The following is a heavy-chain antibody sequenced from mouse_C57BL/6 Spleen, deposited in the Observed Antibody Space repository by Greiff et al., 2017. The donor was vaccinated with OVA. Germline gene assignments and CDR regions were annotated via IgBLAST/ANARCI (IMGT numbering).Heavy chain of an antibody. D-gene: IGHD2-3*01. V-gene: IGHV5-6*02. CDR2: ISSGGSYT. CDR1: GFTFSSYG. CDR3: ARRLADGYSYVAY. J-gene: IGHJ2*01. Sequence: EVKLVESGGDLVKPGGSLKLSCAASGFTFSSYGMSWVRQTPDKRLEWVATISSGGSYTYYPDSVKGRFTISRDNAKNTLYLQMSSLKSEDTAMYYCARRLADGYSYVAYWGQGPTLTVSS.